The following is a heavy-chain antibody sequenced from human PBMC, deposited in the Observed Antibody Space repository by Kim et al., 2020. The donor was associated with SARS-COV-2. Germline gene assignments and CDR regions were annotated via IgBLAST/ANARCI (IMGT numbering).Heavy chain of an antibody. CDR3: ARDLYGDYDPPGAFDI. D-gene: IGHD4-17*01. CDR2: IKQDGSKK. Sequence: GGSLRLSCAASGFTFSSYWMSWVRQAPGKGLEWVANIKQDGSKKYYVDSVKGRFTISRDNAKNSLYLQMNSLRAEDTAVYYCARDLYGDYDPPGAFDIWGQGTMVTVSS. CDR1: GFTFSSYW. V-gene: IGHV3-7*03. J-gene: IGHJ3*02.